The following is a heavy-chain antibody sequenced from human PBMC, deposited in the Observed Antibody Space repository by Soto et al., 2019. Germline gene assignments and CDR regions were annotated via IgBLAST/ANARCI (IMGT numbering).Heavy chain of an antibody. CDR3: ARSIGRGYNWFDP. V-gene: IGHV4-34*01. D-gene: IGHD3-10*01. CDR1: GGSFSDYS. Sequence: SETLSLTCAVYGGSFSDYSWNWLRQPPGKGLEWIGEINQSGSTDYNLSLKSRVTISVHASKTQFSLRLSSVTAADTAAYYCARSIGRGYNWFDPWGQGILVTVSS. CDR2: INQSGST. J-gene: IGHJ5*02.